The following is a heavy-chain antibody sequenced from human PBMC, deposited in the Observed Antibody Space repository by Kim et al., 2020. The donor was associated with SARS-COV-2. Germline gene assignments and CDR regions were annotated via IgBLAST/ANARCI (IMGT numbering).Heavy chain of an antibody. CDR2: ISGSGGST. Sequence: GGSLRLSCAASGFTFSSYAMSWVRQAPGKGLEWVSAISGSGGSTYYADSAKGRFTISRDNSKNTLYLQMNSLRAEDTAVYYCAGWMVRGVDWFDPWGQGTLVTVSS. J-gene: IGHJ5*02. CDR3: AGWMVRGVDWFDP. CDR1: GFTFSSYA. D-gene: IGHD3-10*01. V-gene: IGHV3-23*01.